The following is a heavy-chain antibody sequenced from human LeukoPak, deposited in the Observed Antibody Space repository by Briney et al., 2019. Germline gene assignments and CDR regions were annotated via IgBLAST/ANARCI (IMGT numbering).Heavy chain of an antibody. D-gene: IGHD3-3*01. CDR3: ARHNFGVVGGIGYYYYYMDV. CDR2: IYYSGST. J-gene: IGHJ6*03. V-gene: IGHV4-59*08. Sequence: KPSETLSLTCTVSGASISSYYWSWIRQPPGKGLEWIGYIYYSGSTNYNPSLKSRVTISVDTSKNQFSLKLSSLTAADTAVYYCARHNFGVVGGIGYYYYYMDVWGKGTTVTVSS. CDR1: GASISSYY.